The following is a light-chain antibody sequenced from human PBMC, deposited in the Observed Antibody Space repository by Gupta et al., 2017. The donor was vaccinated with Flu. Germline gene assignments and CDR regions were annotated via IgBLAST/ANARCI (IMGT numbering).Light chain of an antibody. J-gene: IGKJ2*01. CDR3: QKYNSATNT. V-gene: IGKV1-27*01. Sequence: PSSLSASVGDRVTITCRASQGISNHLAWYQQKPGEVPRLLIYAASTLQSGAPSRFSGSGSGTDFTLTISSLQPEDVATYYCQKYNSATNTFGQGTKLEI. CDR1: QGISNH. CDR2: AAS.